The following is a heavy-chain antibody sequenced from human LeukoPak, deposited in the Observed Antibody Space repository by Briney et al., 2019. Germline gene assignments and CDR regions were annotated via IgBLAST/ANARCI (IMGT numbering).Heavy chain of an antibody. D-gene: IGHD3-16*01. CDR2: MSGSGGRT. Sequence: GGCLRLSCAASGSTFSSHAMSWVRQAPGKGLEWVSAMSGSGGRTYYADSVKGRFTISRDNSKNTLYLQMNSLRVEDTAVYYCASRLLPLPYWGQGTLVTVSS. V-gene: IGHV3-23*01. CDR3: ASRLLPLPY. CDR1: GSTFSSHA. J-gene: IGHJ4*02.